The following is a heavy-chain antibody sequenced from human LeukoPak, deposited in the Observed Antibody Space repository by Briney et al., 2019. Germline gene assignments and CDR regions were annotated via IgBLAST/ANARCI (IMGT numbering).Heavy chain of an antibody. Sequence: GGSLRLSCAASGFSFSSYSMNWVRQAPGKGLEWVSYISSSSDTMYYADSVKGRFTISRANAKNSLYLQMNSLRAEDTAVYYCARDPRLRQLPGLCDYWGQGTLVTVSS. J-gene: IGHJ4*02. CDR1: GFSFSSYS. CDR2: ISSSSDTM. V-gene: IGHV3-48*04. D-gene: IGHD6-6*01. CDR3: ARDPRLRQLPGLCDY.